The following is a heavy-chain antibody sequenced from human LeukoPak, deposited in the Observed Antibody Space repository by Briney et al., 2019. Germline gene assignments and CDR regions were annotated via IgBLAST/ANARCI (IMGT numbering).Heavy chain of an antibody. V-gene: IGHV3-23*01. CDR3: VKIAPDLP. Sequence: GSLRPSCAASGFTFSSFGMTWVRQAPGKGLEWVSAISDNGGSIFYADSVKGRFTISRDNSKNSLYLQMNSLRADDTAVYYCVKIAPDLPWGQGTLVTVS. D-gene: IGHD2-21*01. J-gene: IGHJ5*02. CDR2: ISDNGGSI. CDR1: GFTFSSFG.